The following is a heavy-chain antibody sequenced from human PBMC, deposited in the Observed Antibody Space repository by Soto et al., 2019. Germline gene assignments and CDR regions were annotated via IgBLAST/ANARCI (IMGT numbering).Heavy chain of an antibody. CDR1: GFTFTGYW. D-gene: IGHD5-18*01. J-gene: IGHJ4*02. Sequence: GGSLRLSCAASGFTFTGYWMTWVRQAPGKGLEWVANINQAGSETSYVDSVKGRFTISRDNAEKSVFLQMNSLRVEDTAIYYCVRGRGGASYGIADHNFDNWGQGTLVTVSS. V-gene: IGHV3-7*05. CDR3: VRGRGGASYGIADHNFDN. CDR2: INQAGSET.